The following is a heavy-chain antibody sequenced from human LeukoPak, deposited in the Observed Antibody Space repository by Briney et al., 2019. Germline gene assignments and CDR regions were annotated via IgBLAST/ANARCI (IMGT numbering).Heavy chain of an antibody. Sequence: GESLKISCKGSGYSFTSYWIGWVRQMPGKGLEWMGINYPGDSDTRYSPSFQGQVTISADKSISTAYLQWSSRKASDTAMYYCARHPEPHYYDSSGYYYDYWGQGTLVTVSS. D-gene: IGHD3-22*01. V-gene: IGHV5-51*01. J-gene: IGHJ4*02. CDR2: NYPGDSDT. CDR3: ARHPEPHYYDSSGYYYDY. CDR1: GYSFTSYW.